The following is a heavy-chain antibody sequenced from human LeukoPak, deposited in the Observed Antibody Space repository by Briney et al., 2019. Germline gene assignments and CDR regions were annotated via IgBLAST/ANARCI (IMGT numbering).Heavy chain of an antibody. D-gene: IGHD3-16*01. Sequence: GGSLRLSCAASGFTFSSYAMHWVRQAPGKGLEWVAVISYDESNKYYADSVKGRFTISRDNSKNTLYLQMNSLRPEDTAVYYCTKGQLWASGRAFDIWGQGTMVTVSS. J-gene: IGHJ3*02. CDR3: TKGQLWASGRAFDI. CDR1: GFTFSSYA. CDR2: ISYDESNK. V-gene: IGHV3-30*04.